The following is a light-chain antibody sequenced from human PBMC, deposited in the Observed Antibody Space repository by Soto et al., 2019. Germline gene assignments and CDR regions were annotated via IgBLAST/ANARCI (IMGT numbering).Light chain of an antibody. CDR3: HHYYISPWT. V-gene: IGKV3-20*01. CDR1: QSVSTSH. Sequence: EFVLTQSPGTLSLSPGERATLSCRASQSVSTSHLAWYQQKPGQAPRLLIEATSTRATAIPDRFIGSVSGTDFTLTITRLEPEDAAIYFCHHYYISPWTFGQGTKVEVK. CDR2: ATS. J-gene: IGKJ1*01.